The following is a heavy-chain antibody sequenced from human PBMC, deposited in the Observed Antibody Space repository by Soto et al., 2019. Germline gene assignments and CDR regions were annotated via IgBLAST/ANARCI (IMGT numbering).Heavy chain of an antibody. Sequence: GGSLRLSCAASGFTFSDYYMNWVRQAPGKGLEWVSSISSSSSYIYYADSVKGRFTISRDNAKNSLYLQMNSLRAEDTSVYYGARAGLDYYDSSGWWNYWGQGTLVTVSS. J-gene: IGHJ4*02. V-gene: IGHV3-21*01. CDR1: GFTFSDYY. D-gene: IGHD3-22*01. CDR3: ARAGLDYYDSSGWWNY. CDR2: ISSSSSYI.